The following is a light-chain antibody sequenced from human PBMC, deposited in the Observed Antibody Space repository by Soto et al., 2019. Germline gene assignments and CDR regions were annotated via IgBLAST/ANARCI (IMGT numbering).Light chain of an antibody. CDR2: WAS. CDR1: QSVLYTSNNKNY. CDR3: QQYYSDPIT. V-gene: IGKV4-1*01. Sequence: DIVMTQSPDSLAVSLGERATINCKSSQSVLYTSNNKNYIAWYQQKSGQPPKLLIYWASTRESGVPGRFSGGGSGTDFTLTISSLQAEDVAVYYCQQYYSDPITFGQGTRLEIK. J-gene: IGKJ5*01.